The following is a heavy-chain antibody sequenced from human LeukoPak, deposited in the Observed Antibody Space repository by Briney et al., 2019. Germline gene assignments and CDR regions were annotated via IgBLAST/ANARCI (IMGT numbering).Heavy chain of an antibody. CDR2: IYTSGST. CDR3: ARSKGGYSYGYRSDAFDI. V-gene: IGHV4-4*07. J-gene: IGHJ3*02. CDR1: GGSISSYY. D-gene: IGHD5-18*01. Sequence: SETLSLTCTVSGGSISSYYWSWIGQPAGKGLEWIGRIYTSGSTNYNPSLKSRVTMSVDTSKNQFSLKLSSVTAADTAVYYCARSKGGYSYGYRSDAFDIWGQGTMVTVSS.